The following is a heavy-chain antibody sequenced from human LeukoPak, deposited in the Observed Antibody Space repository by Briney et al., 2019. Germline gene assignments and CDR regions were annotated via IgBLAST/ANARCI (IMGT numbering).Heavy chain of an antibody. J-gene: IGHJ4*02. Sequence: SETLSLTCAVYGGSFSGYYWSWIRQPPGKGLEWIGEINHSGSTNYNPSLKSRVTISVDTSKNQFTLKLSSVTAADTAVYYCARGLSGARGGYWGQGTLVTVSS. CDR1: GGSFSGYY. V-gene: IGHV4-34*01. CDR3: ARGLSGARGGY. D-gene: IGHD6-19*01. CDR2: INHSGST.